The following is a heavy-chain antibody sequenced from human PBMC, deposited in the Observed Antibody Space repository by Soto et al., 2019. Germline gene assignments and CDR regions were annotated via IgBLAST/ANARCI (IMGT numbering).Heavy chain of an antibody. J-gene: IGHJ4*02. Sequence: SETLSLTCAVYGGSFSGYYWSWIRQPPGKGLEWIGEINHSGSTNYNPSLKSRVTISVDTSKNQFSLKLSSVTAADTAVYYCAGGLYYDFWSGYLAHFDYWGQGTLVTVSS. CDR3: AGGLYYDFWSGYLAHFDY. V-gene: IGHV4-34*01. CDR2: INHSGST. D-gene: IGHD3-3*01. CDR1: GGSFSGYY.